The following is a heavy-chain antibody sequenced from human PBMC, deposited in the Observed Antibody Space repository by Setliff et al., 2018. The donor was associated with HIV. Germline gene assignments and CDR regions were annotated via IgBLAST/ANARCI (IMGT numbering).Heavy chain of an antibody. CDR3: ATLYNFWSGVDDY. J-gene: IGHJ4*02. CDR1: GGSINSSSYY. CDR2: FYHSGST. D-gene: IGHD3-3*01. V-gene: IGHV4-39*07. Sequence: PSETLSLTCDVSGGSINSSSYYWGWIRQPPGKGLEWIGTFYHSGSTYYNPSLKSRVTISADTSKNQFSLKLSSVTAADTAVYFCATLYNFWSGVDDYWGQGTLVTVSS.